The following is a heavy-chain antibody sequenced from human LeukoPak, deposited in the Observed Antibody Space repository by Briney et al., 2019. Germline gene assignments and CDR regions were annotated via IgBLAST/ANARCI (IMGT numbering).Heavy chain of an antibody. CDR3: ARGLWVAEDYGMDV. J-gene: IGHJ6*02. V-gene: IGHV4-34*01. Sequence: SETLSLTCAVYGGSFSGYYWSWLRQPPGKGLEWIGEINHSGSTNYNPSLKSRVTISVDKSKNQFSLKLSSVTAADTAVYYCARGLWVAEDYGMDVWGQGTTVTVSS. CDR1: GGSFSGYY. CDR2: INHSGST. D-gene: IGHD2-15*01.